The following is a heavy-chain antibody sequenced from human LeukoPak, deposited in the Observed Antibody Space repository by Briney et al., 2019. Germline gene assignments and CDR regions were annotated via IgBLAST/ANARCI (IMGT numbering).Heavy chain of an antibody. V-gene: IGHV1-2*02. Sequence: ASVKVSCKASGYTFTGYYMHWVRQAPGQGLEWMGWINPNSGGTNYAQKFQGRVNMTRDTSISTAYMELSRLRSDDTAVYYCARGQSGYCSSTSCYVVGNWFDPWGQGTLVTVSS. CDR3: ARGQSGYCSSTSCYVVGNWFDP. J-gene: IGHJ5*02. CDR2: INPNSGGT. CDR1: GYTFTGYY. D-gene: IGHD2-2*03.